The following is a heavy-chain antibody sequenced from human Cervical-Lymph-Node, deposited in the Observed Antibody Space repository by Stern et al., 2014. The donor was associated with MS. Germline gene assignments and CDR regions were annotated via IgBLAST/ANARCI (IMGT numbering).Heavy chain of an antibody. CDR2: LVGGSGNT. J-gene: IGHJ3*02. V-gene: IGHV1-58*01. CDR1: GFTFTSSA. CDR3: AADRDSSGYYFDAFDI. Sequence: QLVESGPEVKKPGTSVKVSCKASGFTFTSSAVQWVRQARGQRLEWIGWLVGGSGNTNSAPKFQERVTITRDMSTSTAYMELSSLRSEDTAVYYCAADRDSSGYYFDAFDIWGQGTMVTVSS. D-gene: IGHD3-22*01.